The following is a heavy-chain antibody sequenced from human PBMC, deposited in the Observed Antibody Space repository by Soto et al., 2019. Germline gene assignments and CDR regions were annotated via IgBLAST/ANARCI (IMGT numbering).Heavy chain of an antibody. CDR2: ISGSGGST. D-gene: IGHD5-12*01. CDR3: AKDGVYENRRVATAYNWFDP. Sequence: GGSLRLSCAASGFTFSSYAMSWVRQAPGKGLEWVSAISGSGGSTYYADSVKGRFTISRDNSKNTLYLQMNSLRAEDTAVYYCAKDGVYENRRVATAYNWFDPWGQGTLVTVSS. J-gene: IGHJ5*02. V-gene: IGHV3-23*01. CDR1: GFTFSSYA.